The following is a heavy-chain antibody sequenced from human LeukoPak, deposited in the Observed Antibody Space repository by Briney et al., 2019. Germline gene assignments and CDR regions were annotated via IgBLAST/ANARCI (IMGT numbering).Heavy chain of an antibody. CDR3: AKVALGYCSGSSCYYFDY. Sequence: PGGSLRLSCEASGFTLIGNAMSWVRQAPGKGLEWVSSINAFGARTYYADSVKGRFTISRDNSKNTLYLQMNSLRAEDTALYYCAKVALGYCSGSSCYYFDYGGQGTLVTVSS. D-gene: IGHD2-15*01. CDR2: INAFGART. J-gene: IGHJ4*02. CDR1: GFTLIGNA. V-gene: IGHV3-23*01.